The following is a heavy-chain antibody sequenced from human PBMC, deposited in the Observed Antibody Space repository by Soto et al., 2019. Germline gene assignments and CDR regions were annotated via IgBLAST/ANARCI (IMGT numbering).Heavy chain of an antibody. Sequence: EVQLVESGGGLEKPGGSLRLSCAASGFTFSNAWMNWVRQAPGKGLEWVGRIKSKIDGGTTDYAAPVKGRFTISRDDSKNTLYLQMNSLQTEDTAVYYCTTADYGAQDAFDLWGQGTMVTVSS. J-gene: IGHJ3*01. D-gene: IGHD4-17*01. CDR2: IKSKIDGGTT. CDR1: GFTFSNAW. CDR3: TTADYGAQDAFDL. V-gene: IGHV3-15*07.